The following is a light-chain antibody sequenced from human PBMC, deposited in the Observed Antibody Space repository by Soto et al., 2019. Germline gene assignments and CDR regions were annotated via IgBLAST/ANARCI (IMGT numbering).Light chain of an antibody. CDR1: QNIYSN. CDR3: RQYGSSGT. J-gene: IGKJ1*01. Sequence: EIVLTPSPGTLSLSPGERATLSCRASQNIYSNVAWYQQRPGQAPRLLIYGASNRATGIPDRFSGSGSGTDFTLTISRLEPEDFAVYYCRQYGSSGTFGQGTKVDIK. CDR2: GAS. V-gene: IGKV3-20*01.